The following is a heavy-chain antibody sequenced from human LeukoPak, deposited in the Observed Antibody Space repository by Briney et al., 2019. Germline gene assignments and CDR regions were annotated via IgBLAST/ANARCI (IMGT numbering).Heavy chain of an antibody. CDR3: AGWTSEYYYDSSPGY. Sequence: SETLSLTCTVSGGSIRSGEYCTWIRQFPGKGLEWLGHFYSSGLTSYNPSLEGRVSISGEKSKNQFSLTMSSATGADTAVYFRAGWTSEYYYDSSPGYWGQGTLVTVSS. CDR2: FYSSGLT. J-gene: IGHJ4*02. V-gene: IGHV4-31*03. D-gene: IGHD3-22*01. CDR1: GGSIRSGEY.